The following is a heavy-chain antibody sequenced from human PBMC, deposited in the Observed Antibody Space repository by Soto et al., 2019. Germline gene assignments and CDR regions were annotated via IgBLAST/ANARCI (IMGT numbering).Heavy chain of an antibody. V-gene: IGHV1-69*13. CDR1: GGRYSSYA. J-gene: IGHJ6*01. CDR3: ARGLSDDILTGPRIYYFCYVTDF. Sequence: GASVKVCCTASGGRYSSYAISWVRQAPGQGLEWMGGSIPIFGTANYAQKFQGRVTITADESTSTAYMELSSLRSEDTAVYYCARGLSDDILTGPRIYYFCYVTDFWVQGTTVTVSS. D-gene: IGHD3-9*01. CDR2: SIPIFGTA.